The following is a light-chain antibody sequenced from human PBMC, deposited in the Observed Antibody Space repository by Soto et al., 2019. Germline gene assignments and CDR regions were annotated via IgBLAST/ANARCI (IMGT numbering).Light chain of an antibody. V-gene: IGKV3-20*01. Sequence: EIVLTQSPDTLSFSPLERSTFSCRATQSITNNYVAWYQQKPGQAPRLLIYGATRRATGIPDRISGSGSGTDFTLSITGLEPEDFAVYYCHQYLDSPNTFGQGTKVDIK. J-gene: IGKJ2*01. CDR3: HQYLDSPNT. CDR2: GAT. CDR1: QSITNNY.